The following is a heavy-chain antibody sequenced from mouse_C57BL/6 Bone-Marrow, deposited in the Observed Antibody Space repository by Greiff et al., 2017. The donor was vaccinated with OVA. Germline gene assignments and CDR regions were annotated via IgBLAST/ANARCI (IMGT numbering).Heavy chain of an antibody. CDR2: IWRGGST. CDR1: GFSLTSYG. D-gene: IGHD2-1*01. CDR3: AKKKIYYGKGWYFDV. Sequence: QVQLKESGPGLVQPSQSLSITCTVSGFSLTSYGVHWVRQSPGKGLEWLGVIWRGGSTDYNAAFMSRLSITKDNSKSQVFFKMNSLQADDTAIYYCAKKKIYYGKGWYFDVWRTGTTVTVSS. J-gene: IGHJ1*03. V-gene: IGHV2-5*01.